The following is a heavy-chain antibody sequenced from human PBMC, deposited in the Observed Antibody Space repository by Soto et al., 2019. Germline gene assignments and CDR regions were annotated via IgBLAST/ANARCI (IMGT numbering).Heavy chain of an antibody. Sequence: GGSLRLSCAASGFTFSSYSMNWVRQAPGKGLEWVSSISSSSSYIYYADSVKGRFTISRDNAKNSLYLQMNSLRAEDTAVYYCARGRGGLRFSWGRYYYYMDVWGKGTTVTVSS. V-gene: IGHV3-21*01. CDR3: ARGRGGLRFSWGRYYYYMDV. D-gene: IGHD3-3*01. CDR1: GFTFSSYS. CDR2: ISSSSSYI. J-gene: IGHJ6*03.